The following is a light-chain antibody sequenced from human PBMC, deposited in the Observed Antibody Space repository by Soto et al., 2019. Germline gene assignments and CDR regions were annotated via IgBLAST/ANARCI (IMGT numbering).Light chain of an antibody. CDR1: QSVSNNY. V-gene: IGKV3-20*01. CDR3: QQYGSSGT. Sequence: EIVLTQSPGTLSLSPGERATLSCRASQSVSNNYLAWYQQKPGQAPRLLIYGASNRATGIPDRFSGSGSGNDFTLTISRLEPEDFAVYSCQQYGSSGTFGQGTKVEIK. CDR2: GAS. J-gene: IGKJ1*01.